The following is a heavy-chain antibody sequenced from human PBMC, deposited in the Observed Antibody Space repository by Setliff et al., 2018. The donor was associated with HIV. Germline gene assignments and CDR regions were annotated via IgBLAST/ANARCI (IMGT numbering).Heavy chain of an antibody. CDR3: ARESGICGGDCHYAFDM. CDR1: GGTLSTYG. D-gene: IGHD2-21*02. V-gene: IGHV1-69*13. J-gene: IGHJ3*02. Sequence: SVKVSCKASGGTLSTYGISWVRQAPGQGLEWMGGIIPVLGTTNYARKFQGRVTITADDSTSTAYMDLNNLRSEDTAVYYCARESGICGGDCHYAFDMWGHGTRVTVSS. CDR2: IIPVLGTT.